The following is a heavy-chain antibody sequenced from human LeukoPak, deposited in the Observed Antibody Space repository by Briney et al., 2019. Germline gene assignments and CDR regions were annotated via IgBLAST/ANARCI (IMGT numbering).Heavy chain of an antibody. D-gene: IGHD3-3*01. CDR3: AKGRSLVRFLEWFA. Sequence: PGGSLRLSCAASGFTFGSYAMSWVRQAPGKGLEWVSAISGSGGSTYYADSVKGRFTISRDNSKNTLYLQMNSLRAEDTAVYYCAKGRSLVRFLEWFASGQGTLVTVSS. J-gene: IGHJ5*02. V-gene: IGHV3-23*01. CDR1: GFTFGSYA. CDR2: ISGSGGST.